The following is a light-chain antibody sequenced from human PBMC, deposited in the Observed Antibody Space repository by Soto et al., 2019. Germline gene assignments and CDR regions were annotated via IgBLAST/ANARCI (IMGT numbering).Light chain of an antibody. CDR1: SSDVGGYNY. V-gene: IGLV2-14*03. J-gene: IGLJ2*01. Sequence: SALTQPASVSGSPGQSITISCSGTSSDVGGYNYDSWYQHHPGKAPKLMIYDVSIRPSGVSNRFSGSKSGNTASLTISGLQAEDEADYYCSSYTSSSHVVFGGGTKLTVL. CDR2: DVS. CDR3: SSYTSSSHVV.